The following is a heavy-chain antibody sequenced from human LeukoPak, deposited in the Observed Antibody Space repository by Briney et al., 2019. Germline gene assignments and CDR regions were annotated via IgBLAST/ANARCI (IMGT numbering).Heavy chain of an antibody. V-gene: IGHV4-59*01. CDR3: ARGTARDAFDI. J-gene: IGHJ3*02. D-gene: IGHD2-21*02. Sequence: SEALSLTCTVSGGSMSTYYWSWIRQPPGKGLEWIGYIYYSGSTNYNPSLKSRVTISTDTSKNQFSLKLTSVTAADTAVYYCARGTARDAFDIWGQGTMVTVSS. CDR1: GGSMSTYY. CDR2: IYYSGST.